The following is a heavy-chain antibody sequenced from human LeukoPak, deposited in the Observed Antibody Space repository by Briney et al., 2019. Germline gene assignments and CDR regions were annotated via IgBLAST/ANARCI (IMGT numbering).Heavy chain of an antibody. CDR3: AHGTEVRGVINAFDI. V-gene: IGHV2-5*02. Sequence: SGPTLVKPXQPLTLTCTFSGFSLSTSGVGVGWIRQPPGKALEWLAVIYWDDDKRYSPSLKSRLTITKDTSKNQVVLTMTNMDPVDTATYYCAHGTEVRGVINAFDIWGQGTMVTVSS. CDR2: IYWDDDK. CDR1: GFSLSTSGVG. D-gene: IGHD3-10*01. J-gene: IGHJ3*02.